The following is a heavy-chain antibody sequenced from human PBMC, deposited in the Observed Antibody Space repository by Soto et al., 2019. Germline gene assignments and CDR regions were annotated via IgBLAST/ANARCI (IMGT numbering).Heavy chain of an antibody. J-gene: IGHJ3*02. CDR1: GFTFSSYG. V-gene: IGHV3-33*01. D-gene: IGHD1-1*01. Sequence: GGSPRLSCAASGFTFSSYGMHGVRQAPGKGLEWVAVIWYDGSNKYYADSVKGRFTISRDNSKNTLYLQMNSLRAEDTAVYYCARDYLDLNAFDIWGQGTMVTVSS. CDR3: ARDYLDLNAFDI. CDR2: IWYDGSNK.